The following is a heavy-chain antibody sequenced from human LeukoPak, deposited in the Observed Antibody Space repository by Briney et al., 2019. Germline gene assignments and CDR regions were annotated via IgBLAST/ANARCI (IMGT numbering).Heavy chain of an antibody. CDR3: AKDRRNDFDY. J-gene: IGHJ4*02. CDR1: GFTFDDYT. CDR2: ISSNSGSI. D-gene: IGHD1-14*01. Sequence: PGGSLRLSCAASGFTFDDYTMHWVRQALGKGLEWVSGISSNSGSIGYADSVKGRFTISRDNAKNSLYLQINSLRGDDTALYYCAKDRRNDFDYWGQGTLVTVSS. V-gene: IGHV3-9*01.